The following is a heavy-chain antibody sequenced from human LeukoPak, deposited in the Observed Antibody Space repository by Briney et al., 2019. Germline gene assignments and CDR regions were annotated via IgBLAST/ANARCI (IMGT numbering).Heavy chain of an antibody. J-gene: IGHJ5*02. CDR2: INHSGST. CDR3: ARGRYCSSRSCYVNWFDL. CDR1: GGSFSGYY. V-gene: IGHV4-34*01. Sequence: SETLSLTCAVYGGSFSGYYWSWIRQPPGKGLEWIGEINHSGSTNYNPSLKSRVTISVDTSKNQFSLKLSSVTAADTAVYYCARGRYCSSRSCYVNWFDLWGQGTLVTVSS. D-gene: IGHD2-15*01.